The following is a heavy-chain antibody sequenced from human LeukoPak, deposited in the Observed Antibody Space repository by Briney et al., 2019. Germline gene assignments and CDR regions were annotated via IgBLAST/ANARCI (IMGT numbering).Heavy chain of an antibody. V-gene: IGHV4-34*01. Sequence: SETLSLTCAVFGGSFSNYYWTWIRQPPGKGLEWIGEINQSGTTNYNPSLKSRLTISLDTSKNHFFLKLTSATAADTALYYCAGGATPGVFWGQGILVTVSA. CDR2: INQSGTT. CDR3: AGGATPGVF. J-gene: IGHJ4*02. D-gene: IGHD3-10*01. CDR1: GGSFSNYY.